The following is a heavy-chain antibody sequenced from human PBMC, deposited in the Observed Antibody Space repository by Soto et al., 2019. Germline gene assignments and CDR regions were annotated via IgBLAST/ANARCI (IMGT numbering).Heavy chain of an antibody. CDR2: IRRTVSGATA. CDR3: ARDGRIAAPSHYYYGMDV. Sequence: VQLVESGGDLVEPGRSLRLSCIASGFTFGDYSMSWFRQAPGKGLEWVSFIRRTVSGATAEYAASVRGRFTISRDDSKNTLYLQMNSLRAEDTAVYYCARDGRIAAPSHYYYGMDVWGQGTTVTVSS. CDR1: GFTFGDYS. D-gene: IGHD6-6*01. J-gene: IGHJ6*02. V-gene: IGHV3-49*03.